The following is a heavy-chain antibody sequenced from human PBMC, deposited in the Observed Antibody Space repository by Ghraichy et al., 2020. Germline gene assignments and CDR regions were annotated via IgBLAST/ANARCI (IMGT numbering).Heavy chain of an antibody. J-gene: IGHJ6*02. Sequence: GGSLRLSCAASGFTFSNYNMNWVRQAPGKGLEWVSYISSSSSFIYYADSVKGRFTISRDNAKNSLYLQMNSLRDEDTAVYYCARDPPYSISSAYYYGMDVWGQGTMVTVSS. V-gene: IGHV3-48*02. CDR3: ARDPPYSISSAYYYGMDV. CDR2: ISSSSSFI. D-gene: IGHD6-6*01. CDR1: GFTFSNYN.